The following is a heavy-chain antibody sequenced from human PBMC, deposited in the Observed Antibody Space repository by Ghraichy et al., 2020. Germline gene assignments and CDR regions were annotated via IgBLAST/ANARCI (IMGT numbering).Heavy chain of an antibody. Sequence: SETLSLTCAVSGGSISSGGYSWSWIRQPPGKGLEWIGYIYHSGSTYYNPSLKSRVTISVDRSKNQFSLKLSSVTAADTAVYYCARARNDYGSEWYFDLWGRGTLVTVSS. J-gene: IGHJ2*01. CDR2: IYHSGST. CDR3: ARARNDYGSEWYFDL. CDR1: GGSISSGGYS. V-gene: IGHV4-30-2*01. D-gene: IGHD3-10*01.